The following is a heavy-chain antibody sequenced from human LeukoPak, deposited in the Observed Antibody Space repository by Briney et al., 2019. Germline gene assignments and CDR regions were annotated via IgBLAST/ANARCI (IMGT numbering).Heavy chain of an antibody. CDR1: GGSISSYY. J-gene: IGHJ3*02. D-gene: IGHD6-13*01. CDR3: ARSRYSSSLNAFDI. V-gene: IGHV4-59*01. CDR2: IYYSGST. Sequence: SETLPLTCTVSGGSISSYYWSWIRQPPGKGLEWIGYIYYSGSTNYNPSLKSRVTISVDTSKNQFSLKLSSVTAADTAVYYCARSRYSSSLNAFDIWGQGTMVTVSS.